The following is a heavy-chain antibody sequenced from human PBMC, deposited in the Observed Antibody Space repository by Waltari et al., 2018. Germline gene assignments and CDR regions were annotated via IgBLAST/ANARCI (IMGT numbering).Heavy chain of an antibody. Sequence: EVQLVESGGGLVQPGGSLRLSCAASGFNFSSYWMSWVRQAPGKGLEWVANIKQDGSEKYYVDSVKGRFTISRDNAKNSLYLQMNSLRAEDTAVYYCARSSNRYWYFDLWGRGTLVTVSS. CDR1: GFNFSSYW. J-gene: IGHJ2*01. V-gene: IGHV3-7*04. D-gene: IGHD2-21*01. CDR3: ARSSNRYWYFDL. CDR2: IKQDGSEK.